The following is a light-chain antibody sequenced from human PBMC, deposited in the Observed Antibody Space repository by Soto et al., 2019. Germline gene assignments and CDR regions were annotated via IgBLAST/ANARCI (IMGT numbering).Light chain of an antibody. CDR2: QDN. V-gene: IGLV6-57*04. CDR3: QSYDSSTCNWV. J-gene: IGLJ3*02. Sequence: NFMLTQPHSVSESPGKTITISCTRSSGGIASNYVQWYQQRPGSAPTTVIYQDNLRPSGVPHRFSGSVDSSSNSASLTISGLETEDEADYYCQSYDSSTCNWVFGGGTKVTVL. CDR1: SGGIASNY.